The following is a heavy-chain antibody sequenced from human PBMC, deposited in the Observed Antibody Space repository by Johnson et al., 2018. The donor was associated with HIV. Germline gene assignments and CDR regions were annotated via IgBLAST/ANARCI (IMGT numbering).Heavy chain of an antibody. V-gene: IGHV3-11*04. D-gene: IGHD2-15*01. J-gene: IGHJ3*02. Sequence: QVQLVESGGGLVKPGGSLRLSCAASGFTFSDYYMSWIRQAPGKGLEWVSYISSSGSPIYYEDSVKGRFSISRDNSKNTLYLQMNSLRAEDTAVYYCAKGKVVVAAHDAFDIWGQGTMVTVSS. CDR3: AKGKVVVAAHDAFDI. CDR1: GFTFSDYY. CDR2: ISSSGSPI.